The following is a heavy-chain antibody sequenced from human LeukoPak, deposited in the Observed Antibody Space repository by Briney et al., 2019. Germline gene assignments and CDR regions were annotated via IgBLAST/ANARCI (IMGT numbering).Heavy chain of an antibody. Sequence: SETLSLTCTVSGGSIRSYWSWIRQPAGKGLEWIGRIYGSGSTDYNPSLKSRVTMSIDTSKNQFSLNLISVTAADTAVYYCARAHPAVPENWFDPWGQGTLVTVSS. CDR1: GGSIRSY. J-gene: IGHJ5*02. V-gene: IGHV4-4*07. D-gene: IGHD3-10*01. CDR3: ARAHPAVPENWFDP. CDR2: IYGSGST.